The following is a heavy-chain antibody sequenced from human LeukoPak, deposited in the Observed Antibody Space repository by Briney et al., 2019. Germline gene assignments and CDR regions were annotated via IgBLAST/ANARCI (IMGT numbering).Heavy chain of an antibody. CDR3: ARETYDSSGYYYVY. D-gene: IGHD3-22*01. CDR1: GFTFSTYG. J-gene: IGHJ4*02. Sequence: GGSLRLSCSASGFTFSTYGMHWVRQAPGKGLEWVALISYDGGKEYYADSVKGRFTISRYNSKNTLYLQMTNLRADDTATYYCARETYDSSGYYYVYWGQGTLVTVSS. CDR2: ISYDGGKE. V-gene: IGHV3-30*03.